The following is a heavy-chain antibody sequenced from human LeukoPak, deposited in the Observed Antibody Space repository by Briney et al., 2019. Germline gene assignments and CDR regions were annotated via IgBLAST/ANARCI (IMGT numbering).Heavy chain of an antibody. D-gene: IGHD3-3*01. CDR2: IKQDGSGK. V-gene: IGHV3-7*05. CDR3: ARSDFWSGYHRGYFDY. CDR1: GFTFSSYW. Sequence: GGSLRLSCAASGFTFSSYWMSWGRQAPGKGLEWVAKIKQDGSGKYYVDSVKGRFTISRDNAENSLYLQMNSLRVEDTAVYYCARSDFWSGYHRGYFDYWGQGTLVTVSS. J-gene: IGHJ4*02.